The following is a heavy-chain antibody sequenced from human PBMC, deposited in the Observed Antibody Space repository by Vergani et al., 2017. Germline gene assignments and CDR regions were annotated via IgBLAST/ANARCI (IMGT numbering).Heavy chain of an antibody. CDR2: TYYRSKWYN. D-gene: IGHD6-6*01. V-gene: IGHV6-1*01. CDR1: GDSVSSNSAA. CDR3: ARWAPYSSSSGYYYYMDV. Sequence: QVQLQQSGPGLVKPSQTLLLTCAISGDSVSSNSAAWNWIRQSPSRGLEWLGRTYYRSKWYNDYAVSVKSRITINPDTSKNQFSLQLNSVTPEDTAVYYCARWAPYSSSSGYYYYMDVWGKGTTVTVSS. J-gene: IGHJ6*03.